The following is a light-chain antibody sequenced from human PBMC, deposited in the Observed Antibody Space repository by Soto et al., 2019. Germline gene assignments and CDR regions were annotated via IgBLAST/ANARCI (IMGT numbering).Light chain of an antibody. CDR3: QSYDTSLSGSYV. V-gene: IGLV2-11*01. CDR1: SSDVGGYNH. J-gene: IGLJ1*01. CDR2: DVN. Sequence: QSALTQPRSVSGSPGQSVAISCTGTSSDVGGYNHVSWYQQHPGKAPKLMVYDVNKRPSGVPDRFSASRSGSSASLAITGLQAEDEADYYCQSYDTSLSGSYVFGSGTKVTVL.